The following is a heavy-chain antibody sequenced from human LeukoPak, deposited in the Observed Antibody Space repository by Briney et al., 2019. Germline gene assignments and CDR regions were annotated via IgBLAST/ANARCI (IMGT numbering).Heavy chain of an antibody. V-gene: IGHV1-2*02. CDR2: INPNSGGT. Sequence: ASVKPSCKASGYTFTGYYMHWVRQAPGQRLEWMGWINPNSGGTNYAQKFQGRVTMTRDTSISTAYMELSRLRSDDTAVYYCARDRLRWGSGSYYQGIDYWSQGTLVTVSS. D-gene: IGHD3-10*01. J-gene: IGHJ4*02. CDR1: GYTFTGYY. CDR3: ARDRLRWGSGSYYQGIDY.